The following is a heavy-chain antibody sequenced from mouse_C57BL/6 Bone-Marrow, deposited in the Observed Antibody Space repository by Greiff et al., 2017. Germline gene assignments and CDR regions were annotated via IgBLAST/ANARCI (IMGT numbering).Heavy chain of an antibody. CDR2: IDPSDSYT. Sequence: QVQLQQPGAELVRPGTSVKLSCMASGYTFTSYWMHWVKQRPGQGLEWIGVIDPSDSYTNYHQKFKGKATLTVDTSSSTAYMQRSSLTSEDSAVYYWAVLRCAYWGQGTLVTVSA. D-gene: IGHD2-1*01. V-gene: IGHV1-59*01. CDR3: AVLRCAY. CDR1: GYTFTSYW. J-gene: IGHJ3*01.